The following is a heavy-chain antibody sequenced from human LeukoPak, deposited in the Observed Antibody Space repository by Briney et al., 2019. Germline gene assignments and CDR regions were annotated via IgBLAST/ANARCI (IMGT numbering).Heavy chain of an antibody. J-gene: IGHJ4*02. CDR2: IWYDGSYK. Sequence: SCKASGYSFTDYYLRWVRQAPGKGLAGMAVIWYDGSYKYYAESVKCRFTSDRDKCKNSLYLQRNSVSAEDTAVYFCARDGSWAGNYFGYWGQGTLVTVSS. D-gene: IGHD3-10*01. V-gene: IGHV3-33*01. CDR3: ARDGSWAGNYFGY. CDR1: GYSFTDYY.